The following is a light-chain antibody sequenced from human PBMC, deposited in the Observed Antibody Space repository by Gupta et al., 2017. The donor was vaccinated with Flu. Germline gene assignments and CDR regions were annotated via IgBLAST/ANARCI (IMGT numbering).Light chain of an antibody. Sequence: SVTISGTGTSIDVGGYNYVSWYQQHPGKAPKLMIYDVSKRPSGVPDRFSGSKSGNTASLTISGLQAEDEADYYCCSYAGSYSLVFGGGTKLTVL. CDR3: CSYAGSYSLV. V-gene: IGLV2-11*01. J-gene: IGLJ2*01. CDR2: DVS. CDR1: SIDVGGYNY.